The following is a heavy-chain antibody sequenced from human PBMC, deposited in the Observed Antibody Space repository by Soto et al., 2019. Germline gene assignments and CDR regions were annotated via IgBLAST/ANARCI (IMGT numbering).Heavy chain of an antibody. D-gene: IGHD3-10*01. CDR1: GFTFSSYG. CDR2: ISYDGSNK. J-gene: IGHJ6*02. V-gene: IGHV3-30*18. CDR3: AKDRGGRNYGMDV. Sequence: QVQLVESGGGVVQPGRSLRLSCAASGFTFSSYGMHWVRQAPGKGLEWVAVISYDGSNKYYADSVKGRFTISRDNSKNTLYLQMNSLRAEETAVYYGAKDRGGRNYGMDVWGQGTTVTVSS.